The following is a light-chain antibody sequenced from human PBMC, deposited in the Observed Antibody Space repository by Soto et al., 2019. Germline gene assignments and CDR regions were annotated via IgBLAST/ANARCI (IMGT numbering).Light chain of an antibody. CDR2: GAS. V-gene: IGKV3-15*01. Sequence: EIVMTQSPATLSVSPGERATLSCRASQSVSSNLASYQQKPGQAPRLLIYGASTRATGIPARFSGSGSGTEFTLTINSLQSEDFAVYYCQQYNNWPLTFGGGTKVEIK. CDR3: QQYNNWPLT. J-gene: IGKJ4*01. CDR1: QSVSSN.